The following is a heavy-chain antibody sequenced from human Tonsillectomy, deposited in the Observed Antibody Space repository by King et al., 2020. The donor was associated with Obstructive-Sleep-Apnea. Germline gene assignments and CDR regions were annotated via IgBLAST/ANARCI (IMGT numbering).Heavy chain of an antibody. D-gene: IGHD6-13*01. Sequence: VQLVESGGGLVQPGRSLRLSCAASGFTFDDYAMHWVRPAPGKGLEWVSGISWNSGSIGYADSVKGRFTISRDNAKNSLYLQMNSLRAEDTALYYCAKDKGEVSSSLYGMDVWGQGTTVTVSS. V-gene: IGHV3-9*01. CDR3: AKDKGEVSSSLYGMDV. CDR1: GFTFDDYA. CDR2: ISWNSGSI. J-gene: IGHJ6*02.